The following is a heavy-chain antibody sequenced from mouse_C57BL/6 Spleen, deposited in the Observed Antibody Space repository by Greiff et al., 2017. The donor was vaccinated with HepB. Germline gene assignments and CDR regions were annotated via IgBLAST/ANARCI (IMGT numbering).Heavy chain of an antibody. D-gene: IGHD3-2*02. Sequence: DVQLQESGPELVKPGASVKMSCKASGYTFTDYNMHWVKQSHGKSLEWIGYINPNNGGTSYNQKFKGKATLTVNKSSSTAYMELRSLTSEDSAVYYCARTSGYSWFAYWGQGTLVTVSA. CDR1: GYTFTDYN. CDR3: ARTSGYSWFAY. V-gene: IGHV1-22*01. CDR2: INPNNGGT. J-gene: IGHJ3*01.